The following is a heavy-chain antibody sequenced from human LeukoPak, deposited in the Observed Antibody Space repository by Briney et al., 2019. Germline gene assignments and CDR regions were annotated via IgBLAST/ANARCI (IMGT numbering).Heavy chain of an antibody. CDR2: ISYSGST. J-gene: IGHJ4*02. D-gene: IGHD6-19*01. V-gene: IGHV4-61*05. CDR1: GGSISSSSYY. Sequence: KPSETLSLTCTVSGGSISSSSYYWGCIRQPPGKGLEWIGYISYSGSTNYNPSLKSRVTISVDTSKNQFSLKLTSVTAADTAVYYCARGSGIAVPFDYWGQRTLVTVSS. CDR3: ARGSGIAVPFDY.